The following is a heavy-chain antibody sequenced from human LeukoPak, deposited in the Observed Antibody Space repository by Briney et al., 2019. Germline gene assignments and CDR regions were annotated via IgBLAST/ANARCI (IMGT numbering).Heavy chain of an antibody. D-gene: IGHD3-10*01. Sequence: SETLSLTCAVYGGSFSGYYWSWIRQPPGKGLEWIGEINHSGSTNYNPSLKGRVTISVDTSKNQFSLKLSSVTAADTAVYYCARRAYGSGSYYKRGRQQEGFDPWGQGTLVTVSS. CDR3: ARRAYGSGSYYKRGRQQEGFDP. CDR2: INHSGST. J-gene: IGHJ5*02. CDR1: GGSFSGYY. V-gene: IGHV4-34*01.